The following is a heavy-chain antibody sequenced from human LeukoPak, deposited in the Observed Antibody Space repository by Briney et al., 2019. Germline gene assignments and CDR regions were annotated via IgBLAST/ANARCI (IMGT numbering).Heavy chain of an antibody. V-gene: IGHV3-15*01. CDR1: GFTFSSYA. Sequence: PGGSLRLSCAASGFTFSSYAMSWVRQAPGKGLEWVGRIKSKTDGGTTDYAAPVKGRFTISRDDSKNTLYLQMNSLKTEDTAVYYCTTEWIVVVPAAIFFDYWGQGTLVTVSS. CDR3: TTEWIVVVPAAIFFDY. J-gene: IGHJ4*02. D-gene: IGHD2-2*02. CDR2: IKSKTDGGTT.